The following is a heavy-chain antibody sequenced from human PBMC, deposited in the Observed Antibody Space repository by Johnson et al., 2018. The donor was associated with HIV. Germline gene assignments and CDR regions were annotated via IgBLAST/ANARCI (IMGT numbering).Heavy chain of an antibody. CDR2: VKSKTDGGTT. V-gene: IGHV3-15*05. CDR3: AKGAVAGINDAFDI. CDR1: GFTFDDYG. Sequence: EVHLVESGGGVVRPGGSLRLSCAASGFTFDDYGMSWVRQAPGKGLEWVGRVKSKTDGGTTDYAAPVKGRFTISRDASKNTLYLQMNSLRTEDTALYYCAKGAVAGINDAFDIWGQGTMVTVSS. J-gene: IGHJ3*02. D-gene: IGHD6-19*01.